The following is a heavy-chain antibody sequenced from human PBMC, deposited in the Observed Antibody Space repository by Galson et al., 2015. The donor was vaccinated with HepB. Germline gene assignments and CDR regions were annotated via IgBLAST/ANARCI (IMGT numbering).Heavy chain of an antibody. J-gene: IGHJ4*02. V-gene: IGHV3-48*02. D-gene: IGHD6-19*01. CDR1: GFTFSSYS. Sequence: SLRLSCAASGFTFSSYSMNWVRQAPGKGLEWVSYISSSSSTIYYADSVKGRFTISRDNAKNSLYLQMNSLRDEDTAVYYCYSSGWYSGFYGGGGSTPDYWGQGTLVTVSS. CDR3: YSSGWYSGFYGGGGSTPDY. CDR2: ISSSSSTI.